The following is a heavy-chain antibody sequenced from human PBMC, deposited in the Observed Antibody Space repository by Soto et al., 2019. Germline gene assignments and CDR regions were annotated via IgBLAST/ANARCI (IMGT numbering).Heavy chain of an antibody. CDR1: GFTFSSYG. J-gene: IGHJ4*02. CDR3: ARGVNYDILTGYLFDY. CDR2: IWYDGSNK. Sequence: GGSLRLSCAASGFTFSSYGMHWVRQAPGKGLEWVAVIWYDGSNKYYADSVKGRFTISRDNSKNTLYLQMNSLRAEDMAVYYCARGVNYDILTGYLFDYWGQGTLVTVSS. D-gene: IGHD3-9*01. V-gene: IGHV3-33*01.